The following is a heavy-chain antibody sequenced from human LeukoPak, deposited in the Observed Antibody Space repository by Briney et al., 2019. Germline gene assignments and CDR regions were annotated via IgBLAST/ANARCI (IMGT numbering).Heavy chain of an antibody. J-gene: IGHJ3*02. Sequence: SETLSLTCTVSGGSISSYYWSWIRQPPGKGPEWIGYIYYSGSTNYNPSLKSRVTISVDTSKNQFSLKLSSVTAADTAVYYCARGLLRYCSSTSCLTGDAFDIWGQGTMVTVSS. V-gene: IGHV4-59*01. CDR2: IYYSGST. D-gene: IGHD2-2*01. CDR3: ARGLLRYCSSTSCLTGDAFDI. CDR1: GGSISSYY.